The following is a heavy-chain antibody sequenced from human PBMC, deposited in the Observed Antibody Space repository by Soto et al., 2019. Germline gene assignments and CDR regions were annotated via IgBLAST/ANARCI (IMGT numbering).Heavy chain of an antibody. D-gene: IGHD3-10*01. Sequence: SETLSLTGPVSGGPISEYFWNWIRQSPGKGLEWIGYVYYLGSTDYNPSLKSRVMISVDTSKRQFSLKLSSVTVADTAIYYCARDGYDGSGSPFPAYWGPGIQVTVSS. CDR2: VYYLGST. CDR1: GGPISEYF. V-gene: IGHV4-59*01. J-gene: IGHJ4*02. CDR3: ARDGYDGSGSPFPAY.